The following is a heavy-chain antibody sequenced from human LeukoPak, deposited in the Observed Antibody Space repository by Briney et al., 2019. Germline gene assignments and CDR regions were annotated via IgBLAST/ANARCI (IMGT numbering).Heavy chain of an antibody. CDR2: IYYSGST. V-gene: IGHV4-59*01. D-gene: IGHD6-19*01. J-gene: IGHJ1*01. CDR3: ARGISDFQH. CDR1: GGSISNNY. Sequence: SETLSLTCTVSGGSISNNYWSWIRQPPGKGLEWIGYIYYSGSTYYNPSLKSRVTISVDTSKNQFSLKLSSVTTADTAVYYCARGISDFQHWGQGTLVTVSS.